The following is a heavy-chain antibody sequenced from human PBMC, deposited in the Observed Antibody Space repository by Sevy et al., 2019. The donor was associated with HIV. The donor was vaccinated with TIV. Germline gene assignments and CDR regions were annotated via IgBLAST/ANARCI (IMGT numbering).Heavy chain of an antibody. D-gene: IGHD7-27*01. CDR2: ISTRGSVI. CDR1: GFTFIDYY. V-gene: IGHV3-11*01. Sequence: GGSLRLSCAASGFTFIDYYMSWIRQAPGKGLEWVSYISTRGSVINYADSMKGRFTISRDNAKSSLYLQMNSLRAEDTDVYYCARMGTVTEERDYFDTWGQGTLVTVSS. CDR3: ARMGTVTEERDYFDT. J-gene: IGHJ4*02.